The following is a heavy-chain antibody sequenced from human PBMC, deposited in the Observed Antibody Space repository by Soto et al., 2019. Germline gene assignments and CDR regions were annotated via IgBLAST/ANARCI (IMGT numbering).Heavy chain of an antibody. CDR1: GFILRDYY. CDR3: ARQRTGNYNDLDLDY. D-gene: IGHD1-7*01. J-gene: IGHJ4*02. CDR2: ISSRGIDV. V-gene: IGHV3-11*01. Sequence: LILSCAASGFILRDYYMIWVRQARLKGLEWVSYISSRGIDVYYADSVKGRFTISRDNAKNSVYLQMNSLRDGDTAVYYCARQRTGNYNDLDLDYWGQGVLVTVSS.